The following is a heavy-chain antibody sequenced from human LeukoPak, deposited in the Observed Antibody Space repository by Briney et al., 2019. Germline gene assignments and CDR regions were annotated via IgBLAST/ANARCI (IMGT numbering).Heavy chain of an antibody. CDR1: GGSVTSTNW. Sequence: SETLSLTCDVSGGSVTSTNWWTWVRQPPGKGLEWIGEVELDGRTNYNPSLKSRLIMSVDMPENHISLKLTSVTAADTAVYYCARESQPIPTIAGGPLDYWGQGALVTVSS. V-gene: IGHV4-4*02. D-gene: IGHD3-22*01. CDR2: VELDGRT. CDR3: ARESQPIPTIAGGPLDY. J-gene: IGHJ4*02.